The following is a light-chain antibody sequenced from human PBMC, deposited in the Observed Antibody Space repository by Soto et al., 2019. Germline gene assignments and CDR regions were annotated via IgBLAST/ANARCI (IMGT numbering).Light chain of an antibody. Sequence: AILLTQSPDSLSVSVGDRATISCRASQSIRSDLGWYQQKPGNAPKLLIYAASTLATGVPARFSGSGSGTDFTLTISSLEPEDFAAYYCQQDYDPPLTFGQGTKVDIK. CDR2: AAS. CDR1: QSIRSD. J-gene: IGKJ4*01. V-gene: IGKV1-6*01. CDR3: QQDYDPPLT.